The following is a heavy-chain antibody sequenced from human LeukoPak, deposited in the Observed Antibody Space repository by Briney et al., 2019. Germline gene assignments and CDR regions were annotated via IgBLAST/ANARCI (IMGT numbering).Heavy chain of an antibody. CDR1: GFTFSDYY. J-gene: IGHJ4*02. CDR2: TSGSGSDI. Sequence: PGGSLRLSCAASGFTFSDYYMSWIRQAPGKGLESLSYTSGSGSDISYADSVNGRFTVSRDNAKKSLYLQMNSLRPEDTAMYYCSRGPRRLDYWGQGTLVTVSS. V-gene: IGHV3-11*01. CDR3: SRGPRRLDY.